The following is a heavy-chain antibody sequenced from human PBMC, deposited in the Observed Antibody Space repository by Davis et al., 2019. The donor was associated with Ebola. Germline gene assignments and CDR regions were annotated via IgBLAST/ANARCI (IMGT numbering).Heavy chain of an antibody. D-gene: IGHD4-23*01. V-gene: IGHV3-33*01. Sequence: GSLRLSCAASGFTFSNYGMHWVRQAPGKGLEWVALIWYDGSNKYYVDSVKGRFTISRDNSKNMQYLQMNSLRAEDTALYYCVRTPEYHYGGTFDYWGQGTLVTVSS. CDR1: GFTFSNYG. J-gene: IGHJ4*02. CDR2: IWYDGSNK. CDR3: VRTPEYHYGGTFDY.